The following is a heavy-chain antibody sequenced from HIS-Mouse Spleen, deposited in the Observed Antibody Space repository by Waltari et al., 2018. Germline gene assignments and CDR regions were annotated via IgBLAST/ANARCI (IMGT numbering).Heavy chain of an antibody. CDR1: GYTFTSYD. D-gene: IGHD3-3*01. Sequence: QVQLVQSGAEVKKPGASVKVSCKASGYTFTSYDINWVRQATGKGLEGMGWMNPNSGNTGYAQQFQGRVTMTRNTSISTAYMGLSSLRSEDTAVYYCARVYYDFWSGYYYWGQGTLVTVSS. J-gene: IGHJ4*02. CDR3: ARVYYDFWSGYYY. V-gene: IGHV1-8*01. CDR2: MNPNSGNT.